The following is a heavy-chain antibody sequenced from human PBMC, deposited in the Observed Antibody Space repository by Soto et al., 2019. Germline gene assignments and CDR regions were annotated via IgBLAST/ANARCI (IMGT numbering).Heavy chain of an antibody. CDR3: ARATYYYDSSGYYPFDY. Sequence: QVQLVQSGAEVKKPGASVKVSCKASGYTFTSYDINSVRQATGQGLELMGWMNPNSGNTGYAQKFQGRVTMTRKTSTSTAYMELSSLRSEDTAVYFCARATYYYDSSGYYPFDYWGQGTLVTVSS. V-gene: IGHV1-8*01. CDR2: MNPNSGNT. CDR1: GYTFTSYD. D-gene: IGHD3-22*01. J-gene: IGHJ4*02.